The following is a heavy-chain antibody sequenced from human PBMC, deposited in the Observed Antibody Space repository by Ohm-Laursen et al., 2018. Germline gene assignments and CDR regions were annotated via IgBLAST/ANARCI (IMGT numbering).Heavy chain of an antibody. CDR3: VRHPFDS. CDR1: GFTFSSSW. J-gene: IGHJ4*02. CDR2: INSEGSSI. Sequence: SLRLSCSASGFTFSSSWMHWVRQAPGKGLAWVSRINSEGSSISYADSVKGRFSISRDNAKSTLYLQMNSLRAEDTAIYYCVRHPFDSWGQGTLVTVSS. V-gene: IGHV3-74*01.